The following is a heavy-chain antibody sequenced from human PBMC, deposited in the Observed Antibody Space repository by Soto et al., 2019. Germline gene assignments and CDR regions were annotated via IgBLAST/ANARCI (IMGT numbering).Heavy chain of an antibody. CDR1: GFTFSSYW. V-gene: IGHV3-7*03. Sequence: PGGSLRLSCAASGFTFSSYWMSWVRQAPGKGLEWVANIKQDGSEKYYVDSVKGRFTISRDNAKNSLYLQMNSLRAEDTAVYYCARDRDTAMAYFDYWGQGTLVTVSS. D-gene: IGHD5-18*01. J-gene: IGHJ4*02. CDR2: IKQDGSEK. CDR3: ARDRDTAMAYFDY.